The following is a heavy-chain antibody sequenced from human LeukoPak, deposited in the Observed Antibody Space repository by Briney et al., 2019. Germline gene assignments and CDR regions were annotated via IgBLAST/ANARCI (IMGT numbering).Heavy chain of an antibody. CDR2: INGDGSRT. CDR3: ARDPDLSGYSFFEC. J-gene: IGHJ4*02. CDR1: GFTSRSYW. Sequence: PGGSLRLSCAASGFTSRSYWMHWLRQAPRKGLEWVSRINGDGSRTAYGDSVKGRFTISRDNAKNTLSLQMNSLRAEDTAVYYCARDPDLSGYSFFECWGQGTLVTVSS. V-gene: IGHV3-74*01. D-gene: IGHD3-22*01.